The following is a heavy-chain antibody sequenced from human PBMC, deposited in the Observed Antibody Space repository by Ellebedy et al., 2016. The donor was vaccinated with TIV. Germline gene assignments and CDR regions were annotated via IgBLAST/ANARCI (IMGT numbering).Heavy chain of an antibody. V-gene: IGHV4-39*01. CDR2: IYYSGST. J-gene: IGHJ4*02. CDR3: ARGDRVLYSSSWYRGWDY. Sequence: GSLRLXCAVSGGSISSSSYYWGWIRQPPGKGLEWIGSIYYSGSTYYNPSLKSRVTISVDTSKNQFSLKLSSVTAADTAVYYCARGDRVLYSSSWYRGWDYWGQGTLVTVSS. CDR1: GGSISSSSYY. D-gene: IGHD6-13*01.